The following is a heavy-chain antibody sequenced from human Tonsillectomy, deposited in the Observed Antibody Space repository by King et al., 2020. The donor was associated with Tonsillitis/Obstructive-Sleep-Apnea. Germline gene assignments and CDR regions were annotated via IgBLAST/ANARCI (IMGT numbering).Heavy chain of an antibody. CDR3: ARGRGYCSSTSCPYDY. CDR2: IYPGDSDT. Sequence: VQLVQSGAEVKKPGESLKISCKGSGYSFTSYWIGWVRQMPGRGLEWMGIIYPGDSDTRYSPSFQGQVTISADKSISTAYLQWSSLKASDTAMYYCARGRGYCSSTSCPYDYWGQGTLVTVSS. J-gene: IGHJ4*02. D-gene: IGHD2-2*01. CDR1: GYSFTSYW. V-gene: IGHV5-51*01.